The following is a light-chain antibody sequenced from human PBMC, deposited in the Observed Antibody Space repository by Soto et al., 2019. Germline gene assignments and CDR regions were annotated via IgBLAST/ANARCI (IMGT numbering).Light chain of an antibody. Sequence: QSALTQPASVSDSPGQSITISCTGTSSDVGGSNFVSWYQQHPGKPPKLIIYDVANRPSGVSNRFSGSKSGNTASLTISGLQAEDEADYYCSSYTTITTLVFGTGTKVTVL. CDR1: SSDVGGSNF. CDR2: DVA. CDR3: SSYTTITTLV. J-gene: IGLJ1*01. V-gene: IGLV2-14*03.